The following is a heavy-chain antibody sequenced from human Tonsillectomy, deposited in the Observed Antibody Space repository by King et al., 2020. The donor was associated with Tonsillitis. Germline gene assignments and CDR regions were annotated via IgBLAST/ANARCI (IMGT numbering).Heavy chain of an antibody. V-gene: IGHV1-8*02. Sequence: LQLVQSGAEVKKPGASVKVSCKASGYTFTNYDINWVRQGAGQGLEWMGWMDPSSGDADYSQKFQGRVAMTRNTSLSTAYMELRSLRSEDTAVYYCARGVDFWGQGTLVTVSS. CDR3: ARGVDF. J-gene: IGHJ4*02. CDR1: GYTFTNYD. CDR2: MDPSSGDA.